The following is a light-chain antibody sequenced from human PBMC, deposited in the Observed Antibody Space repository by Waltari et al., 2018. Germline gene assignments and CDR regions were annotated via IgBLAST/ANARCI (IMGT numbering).Light chain of an antibody. J-gene: IGLJ3*02. Sequence: QSALTQPASVSGSPGQSITISCTGTSSDVGGYNYFSWYQQHPGKAPKLMIYDVSKRPSGVSNRFSGSKSGNTASLTISGLQAEGEADYYCSSYTSSSTLVFGGGTKLTVL. V-gene: IGLV2-14*01. CDR3: SSYTSSSTLV. CDR1: SSDVGGYNY. CDR2: DVS.